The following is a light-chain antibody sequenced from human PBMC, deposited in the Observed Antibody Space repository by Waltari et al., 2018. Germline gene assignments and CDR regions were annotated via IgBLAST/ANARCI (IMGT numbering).Light chain of an antibody. Sequence: QSVLTQPPSASGTPGRRVTISCSGSSSDIGDNYVYWYKQLPGTAPKLLIYGNTQRPSGVPDRFSGSKSGTSASLAISDLRSEDEADYYCAAWDDNLLYVFGTGTKVTVL. CDR2: GNT. CDR1: SSDIGDNY. CDR3: AAWDDNLLYV. V-gene: IGLV1-47*01. J-gene: IGLJ1*01.